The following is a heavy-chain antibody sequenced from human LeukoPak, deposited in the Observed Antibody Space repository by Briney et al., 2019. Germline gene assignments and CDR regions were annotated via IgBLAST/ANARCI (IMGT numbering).Heavy chain of an antibody. CDR3: ARAADTAMVPWGYYYGMDV. Sequence: SVKVSCKASGGTCSSYAISWVRQAPGQGLEWMGGIIPIFGTANYAQKFQGRVTITADESTSTAYMELSSLRSEDTAVYYCARAADTAMVPWGYYYGMDVWGQGTTVTVSS. J-gene: IGHJ6*02. CDR2: IIPIFGTA. D-gene: IGHD5-18*01. V-gene: IGHV1-69*13. CDR1: GGTCSSYA.